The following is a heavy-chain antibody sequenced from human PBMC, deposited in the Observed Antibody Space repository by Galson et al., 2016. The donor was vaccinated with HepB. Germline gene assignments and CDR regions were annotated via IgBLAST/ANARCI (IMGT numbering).Heavy chain of an antibody. D-gene: IGHD3-10*01. CDR3: AKSIRGDDYYPFYYYSMDV. V-gene: IGHV3-23*01. J-gene: IGHJ6*02. CDR1: GFTFTSYV. Sequence: SLRLSCAASGFTFTSYVLSWVRQAPGKGLQWVSSISGTGDSTFYADSVKGRFTISRDKSKNTLYLQMNSLRAEDTAVYYCAKSIRGDDYYPFYYYSMDVWGQGNTVTVSS. CDR2: ISGTGDST.